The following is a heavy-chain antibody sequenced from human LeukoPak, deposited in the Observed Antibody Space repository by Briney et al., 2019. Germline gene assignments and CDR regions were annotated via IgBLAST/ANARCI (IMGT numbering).Heavy chain of an antibody. J-gene: IGHJ5*02. Sequence: SETLSLTCTVSGGAISSSSFYWGWIRQPPGKGLEWIGSVYYSGNTYYNPSLESRVTISVDTSKRQFSLKLSSVTAPDTAVYYCARTPSYYFDSAARNWFDPWGQGTLVTVSS. V-gene: IGHV4-39*01. CDR1: GGAISSSSFY. CDR3: ARTPSYYFDSAARNWFDP. CDR2: VYYSGNT. D-gene: IGHD3-22*01.